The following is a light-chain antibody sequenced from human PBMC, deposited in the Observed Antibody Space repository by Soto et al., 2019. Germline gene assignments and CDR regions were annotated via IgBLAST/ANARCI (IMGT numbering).Light chain of an antibody. CDR1: QSISSSY. J-gene: IGKJ4*01. V-gene: IGKV3D-7*01. CDR2: AAS. Sequence: EIVLTQSPATLSLSPGERATLSCRASQSISSSYLSWYQQKPGQVPMLIIYAASARETGIPARFSGSGSGTDFTLTISSLQPEDLAVYYCQQDYNFPLTFGGGTKVEIK. CDR3: QQDYNFPLT.